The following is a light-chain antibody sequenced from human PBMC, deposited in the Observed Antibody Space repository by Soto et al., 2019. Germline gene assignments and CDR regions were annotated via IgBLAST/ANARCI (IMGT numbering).Light chain of an antibody. Sequence: EIVLTQSPGTLSLSPGERDTLSCRASQSVSISFLAWYQQKPGQAPRLLIYGASNRATGIPDRFSGSGSGTDFTLTISRLEPEDFAVYYCQQYVTSPWAFGQGTKVAIE. CDR2: GAS. V-gene: IGKV3-20*01. J-gene: IGKJ1*01. CDR3: QQYVTSPWA. CDR1: QSVSISF.